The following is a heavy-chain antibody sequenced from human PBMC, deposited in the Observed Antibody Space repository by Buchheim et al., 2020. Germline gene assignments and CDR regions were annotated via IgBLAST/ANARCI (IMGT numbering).Heavy chain of an antibody. CDR1: GYTFTRYY. CDR2: INPSGGST. D-gene: IGHD3-22*01. J-gene: IGHJ6*02. V-gene: IGHV1-46*03. Sequence: QVQLVQSGAEVKKPGASVKISCKASGYTFTRYYMYWVRQAPGQGLEWMGIINPSGGSTSYAQKFRGRVTMTRDTSTSTVYMELSSLRSEDTAVYYCARVLPNYYDSSGYPNYGMDVWGQGTT. CDR3: ARVLPNYYDSSGYPNYGMDV.